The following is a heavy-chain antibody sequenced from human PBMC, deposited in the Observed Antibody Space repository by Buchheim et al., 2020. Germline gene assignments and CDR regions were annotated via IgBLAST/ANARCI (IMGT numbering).Heavy chain of an antibody. D-gene: IGHD2-2*01. CDR2: TNPSDGFT. CDR3: ARAISSTRGSFDY. V-gene: IGHV1-46*01. CDR1: GYTFTSHY. J-gene: IGHJ4*02. Sequence: QVQLVQSGAEVKKPGASVKVSCKASGYTFTSHYIHWVRQAPGQGLEWVGITNPSDGFTSYAQRFQGRVTMTRDTSRSTVYMELSSLRSDDTAVYYCARAISSTRGSFDYWGQGTL.